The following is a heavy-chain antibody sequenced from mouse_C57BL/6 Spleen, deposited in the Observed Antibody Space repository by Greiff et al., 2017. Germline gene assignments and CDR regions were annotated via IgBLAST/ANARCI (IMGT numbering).Heavy chain of an antibody. CDR2: IYPGDGDT. D-gene: IGHD1-1*01. CDR1: GYAFSSYW. V-gene: IGHV1-80*01. CDR3: ERRGYYDSSYAVDY. J-gene: IGHJ4*01. Sequence: VQLQQSGAELVKPGASVKISCTASGYAFSSYWMNWVKQRPGKGLEWIGQIYPGDGDTNYNGKFKGTATLTADKSSSTTYMQLSSLTTEDSADYVCERRGYYDSSYAVDYWGQGTSVTVSS.